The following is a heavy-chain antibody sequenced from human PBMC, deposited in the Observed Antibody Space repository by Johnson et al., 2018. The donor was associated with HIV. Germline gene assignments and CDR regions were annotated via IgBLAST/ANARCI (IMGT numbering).Heavy chain of an antibody. V-gene: IGHV3-30*04. J-gene: IGHJ3*02. Sequence: VQLVESGGGVVQPGTSLRLSCAASGFTFSHYAMHWVRQAPGKGLEWVAFISYEASNKHFPDSVKGRFTISRDNSKNTLYLQMNSLRAEDTAVYYCERVFVDDEDTWVNYYDALDIWGQGTMVTVSS. CDR3: ERVFVDDEDTWVNYYDALDI. CDR2: ISYEASNK. CDR1: GFTFSHYA. D-gene: IGHD3-10*01.